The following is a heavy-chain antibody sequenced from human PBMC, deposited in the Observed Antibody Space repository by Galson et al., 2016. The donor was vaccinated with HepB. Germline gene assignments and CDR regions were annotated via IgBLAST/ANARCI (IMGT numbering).Heavy chain of an antibody. J-gene: IGHJ4*02. D-gene: IGHD5-18*01. Sequence: SLRLSCAASGFTFSNYWMHWVRQAPGKGPVWVSHINNDGSRTTYADSVKGRFTISRDNAKHTLDLQMNSLRVEGTAIYYCVVQLWAWGQGTRVTVSS. CDR2: INNDGSRT. CDR3: VVQLWA. CDR1: GFTFSNYW. V-gene: IGHV3-74*01.